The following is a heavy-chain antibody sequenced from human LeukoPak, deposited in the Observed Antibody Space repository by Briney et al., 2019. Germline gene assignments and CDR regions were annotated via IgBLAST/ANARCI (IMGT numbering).Heavy chain of an antibody. CDR1: GGSISSYY. D-gene: IGHD6-19*01. V-gene: IGHV4-4*07. CDR3: ARAAAVAGRGGVFDY. J-gene: IGHJ4*02. Sequence: SETLSLTCTVSGGSISSYYWGWIRQPAGKGLEWIGRIYTSGSTNYNPSLKSRVTMSVDTSKNQFSLKLSSVTAADTAVYYCARAAAVAGRGGVFDYWGQGTLVTVSS. CDR2: IYTSGST.